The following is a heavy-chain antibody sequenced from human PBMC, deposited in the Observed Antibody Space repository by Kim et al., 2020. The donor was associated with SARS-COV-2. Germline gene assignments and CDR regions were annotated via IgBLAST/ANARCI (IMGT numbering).Heavy chain of an antibody. Sequence: SETLSLTCAVYGGSFSGYYWSWIRQPPGKGLEWIGEINHSGSTNYNPSLKSRVTISVDTSKNQFSLKLSSVTAADTAVYYCARGGLVVVAATRRGSGVIDYWGQGTLVTVSS. J-gene: IGHJ4*02. CDR1: GGSFSGYY. V-gene: IGHV4-34*01. CDR3: ARGGLVVVAATRRGSGVIDY. D-gene: IGHD2-15*01. CDR2: INHSGST.